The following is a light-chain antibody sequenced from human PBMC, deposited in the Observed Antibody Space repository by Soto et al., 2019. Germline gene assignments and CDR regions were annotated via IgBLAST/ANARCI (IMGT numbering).Light chain of an antibody. CDR3: QQYDNLPS. CDR1: QDISNY. CDR2: DAS. J-gene: IGKJ4*01. V-gene: IGKV1-33*01. Sequence: DIQMTQSPSSLSASVGDRVTLTCQASQDISNYLNWYQKQPGKAPKLLIYDASKLKIGVPSRFRGSGSGTDFSPTITSLQPEDIGTYYCQQYDNLPSFGGGTKVDIK.